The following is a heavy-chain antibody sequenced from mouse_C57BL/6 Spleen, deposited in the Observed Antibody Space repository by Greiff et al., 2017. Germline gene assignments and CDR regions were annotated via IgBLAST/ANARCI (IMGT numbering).Heavy chain of an antibody. J-gene: IGHJ3*01. CDR1: GFTFSDYG. CDR2: ISSGSSTI. V-gene: IGHV5-17*01. CDR3: ADDYAFAY. Sequence: EVKLMESGGSLVKPGGSLKLSCAASGFTFSDYGMHWVRQAPEKGLEWVAYISSGSSTIYYADTVKGRFTISRDNAKNTLFLQMTSLRSEDTAMYYCADDYAFAYWGQGTLVTVSA. D-gene: IGHD2-4*01.